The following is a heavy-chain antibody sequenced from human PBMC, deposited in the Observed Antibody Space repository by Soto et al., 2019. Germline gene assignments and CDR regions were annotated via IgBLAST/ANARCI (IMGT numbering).Heavy chain of an antibody. Sequence: EVQLVESGGGLVKPGGSLRLSCAASGFTFSNAWMSWVRQAPGKGLEWVGRIKSKTDGGTTDYAAPVKGRFTISRDDSKNTLYLQMNSLKTADTAVYYCTTRITMVRGAVRSDYWGQGTLVTVSS. CDR3: TTRITMVRGAVRSDY. CDR1: GFTFSNAW. CDR2: IKSKTDGGTT. V-gene: IGHV3-15*01. J-gene: IGHJ4*02. D-gene: IGHD3-10*01.